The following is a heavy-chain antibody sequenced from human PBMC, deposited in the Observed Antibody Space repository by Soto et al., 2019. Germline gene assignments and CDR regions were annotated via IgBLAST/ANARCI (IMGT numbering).Heavy chain of an antibody. CDR3: AKHHGMYV. CDR1: GYTFNRYQ. J-gene: IGHJ6*02. Sequence: GASVKVSCKASGYTFNRYQMHWVRQAPGEGLEWMGIINPSDGSTSYAQKLQGRVTMTRDTSTSTVYMELNSLRSEDTAVYYCAKHHGMYVWSQGTTVTVSS. V-gene: IGHV1-46*02. CDR2: INPSDGST.